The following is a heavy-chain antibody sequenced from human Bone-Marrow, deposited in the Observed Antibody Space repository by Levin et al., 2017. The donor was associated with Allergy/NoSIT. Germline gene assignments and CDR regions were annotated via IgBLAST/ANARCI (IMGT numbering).Heavy chain of an antibody. D-gene: IGHD4-11*01. J-gene: IGHJ6*03. CDR1: GYTFTRYD. CDR2: MNPNSGNT. Sequence: ASVKVSCKASGYTFTRYDINWVRQAIGQGLEWMGWMNPNSGNTGYAPKFQGRVTMTRNTSTGTAFMELTSLRSEDTAVYYCTRGAFDSNYHFYMDVRGKGTTVTVSS. CDR3: TRGAFDSNYHFYMDV. V-gene: IGHV1-8*01.